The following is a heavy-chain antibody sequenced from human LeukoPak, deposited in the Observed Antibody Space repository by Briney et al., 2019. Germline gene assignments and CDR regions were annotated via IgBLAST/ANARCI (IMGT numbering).Heavy chain of an antibody. CDR2: ISAYNGNT. Sequence: ASVKVSCKASGYTFTSYGISWVRQAPGQGLEWMGWISAYNGNTNYAQKLQGRVTMTTDTSTSTAYMELRSLRSDDTAVYYCARSTYYDFWSGYLFDYWGQRALVTVSS. CDR1: GYTFTSYG. D-gene: IGHD3-3*01. J-gene: IGHJ4*02. CDR3: ARSTYYDFWSGYLFDY. V-gene: IGHV1-18*01.